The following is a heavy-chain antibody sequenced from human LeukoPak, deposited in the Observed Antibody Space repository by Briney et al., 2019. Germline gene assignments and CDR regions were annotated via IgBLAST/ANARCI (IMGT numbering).Heavy chain of an antibody. D-gene: IGHD3-22*01. CDR2: LYWNGDK. CDR3: VHRLRGYSSGSYYFDY. CDR1: GFSLTTDGVG. Sequence: SGPTLVEPTQNLTLTCTFSGFSLTTDGVGVGWIRQPPGKALEWLALLYWNGDKRYSPSLRSRLIITKDTSKDQVVLTMTNMGPVDTATYYCVHRLRGYSSGSYYFDYWGQGTLVTVSS. V-gene: IGHV2-5*01. J-gene: IGHJ4*02.